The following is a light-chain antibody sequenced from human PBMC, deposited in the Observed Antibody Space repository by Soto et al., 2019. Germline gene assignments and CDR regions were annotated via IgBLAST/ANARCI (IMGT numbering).Light chain of an antibody. Sequence: QSALTRPPSASGSPGQSVTISCTGTTTDVGGYNYVSWYQQHPGKAPKLMIFDVSKRPSGVPDRFSGSKSGNTASLTVSGLQAEDEADYYCYSYAGTNSLFGGGTKLTVL. J-gene: IGLJ2*01. CDR1: TTDVGGYNY. V-gene: IGLV2-8*01. CDR3: YSYAGTNSL. CDR2: DVS.